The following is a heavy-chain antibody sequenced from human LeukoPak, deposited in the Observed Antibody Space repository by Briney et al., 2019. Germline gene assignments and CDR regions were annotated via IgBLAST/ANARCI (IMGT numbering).Heavy chain of an antibody. D-gene: IGHD6-19*01. CDR1: GFTFDDYA. CDR2: ISSSSSYI. Sequence: PGGSLRLSCAASGFTFDDYAMHWVRQAPGKGLEWVSSISSSSSYIYYADSVKGRFTISRDNAKNSLYLQMNSLRAEDTAVYYCARGYSSGWYDYWGQGTLVTVSS. V-gene: IGHV3-21*01. CDR3: ARGYSSGWYDY. J-gene: IGHJ4*02.